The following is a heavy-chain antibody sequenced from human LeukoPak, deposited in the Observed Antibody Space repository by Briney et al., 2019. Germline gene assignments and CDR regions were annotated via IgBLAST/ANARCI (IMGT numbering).Heavy chain of an antibody. CDR1: GGSFSGYY. Sequence: SETLSLTCAVYGGSFSGYYWSWIRQPPGKGLEWIGEINHSGSTNYNPSLKSRVTISVDTSKNQFSLKLSSVTAADTAVYYCARGQHYYDILTGYRNHAFDIWGQGTMVTVSS. V-gene: IGHV4-34*01. J-gene: IGHJ3*02. CDR3: ARGQHYYDILTGYRNHAFDI. D-gene: IGHD3-9*01. CDR2: INHSGST.